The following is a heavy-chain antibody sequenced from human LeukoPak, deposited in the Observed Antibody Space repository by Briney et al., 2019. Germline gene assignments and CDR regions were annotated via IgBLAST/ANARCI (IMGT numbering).Heavy chain of an antibody. Sequence: PSETLSLTCAVYGGSFSGYYWSWIRQPPGKGLEWIGEINHSGSTNYNPSLKSRVTISVDTSKNQFSLKLSSVTAADTAVYYCARGGDWWLEDNWFDPWGQGTLVTVSS. CDR3: ARGGDWWLEDNWFDP. J-gene: IGHJ5*02. D-gene: IGHD6-19*01. CDR2: INHSGST. V-gene: IGHV4-34*01. CDR1: GGSFSGYY.